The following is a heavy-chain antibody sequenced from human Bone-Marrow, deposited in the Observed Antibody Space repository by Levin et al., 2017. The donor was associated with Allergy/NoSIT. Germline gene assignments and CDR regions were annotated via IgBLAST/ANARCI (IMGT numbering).Heavy chain of an antibody. J-gene: IGHJ4*02. V-gene: IGHV3-9*01. CDR2: ISWNNGGI. Sequence: GGSLRLSCAASGFTFDDYGMYWVRQAPGKGLEWVSGISWNNGGIVYADSVKGRFTISRDNAKNFLYLQMNSLRAEDTAFYYCARQGDPYYDFDYWGQGTLVTVSS. CDR3: ARQGDPYYDFDY. D-gene: IGHD3-22*01. CDR1: GFTFDDYG.